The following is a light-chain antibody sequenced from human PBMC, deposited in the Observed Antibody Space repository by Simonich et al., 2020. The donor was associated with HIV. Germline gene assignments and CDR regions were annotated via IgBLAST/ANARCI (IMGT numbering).Light chain of an antibody. CDR1: QSLLHSNGYNY. CDR2: LGS. V-gene: IGKV2-28*01. Sequence: DIVMTQSPLSLPVTPGEPASISCRSIQSLLHSNGYNYLDWYLQKPGQSPQLLIYLGSNRASGVPEMFSGRGSGTDFTLKISRVEAEDVGVYYCMQALQTPYTFGQGTKLEIK. J-gene: IGKJ2*01. CDR3: MQALQTPYT.